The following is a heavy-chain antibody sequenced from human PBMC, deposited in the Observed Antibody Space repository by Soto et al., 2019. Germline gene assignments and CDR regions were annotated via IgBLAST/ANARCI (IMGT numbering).Heavy chain of an antibody. J-gene: IGHJ5*02. Sequence: SVKVSCKASGGTFSSYAISWVRQAPGQGLEWMGGIIPIFGTANYAQKFQGRVTITADESTSTAYMELSSLRSEDTAVYYCARGDIVVVQAALRVGGFDTWGQGTRAPVSS. CDR3: ARGDIVVVQAALRVGGFDT. V-gene: IGHV1-69*13. D-gene: IGHD2-2*01. CDR2: IIPIFGTA. CDR1: GGTFSSYA.